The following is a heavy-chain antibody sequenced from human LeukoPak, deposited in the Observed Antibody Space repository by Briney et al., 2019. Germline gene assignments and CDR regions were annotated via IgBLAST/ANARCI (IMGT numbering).Heavy chain of an antibody. Sequence: GGSLRLSCAASGFTFSSYSMNWVRQAPGKGLEWVSSISSSSSYRYYADSVKGRFTISRDNAKNSLYLQMNSLRAEDTVVYYCASLYGSGSYYNPYYYGMDVWGQGTTVTVSS. J-gene: IGHJ6*02. V-gene: IGHV3-21*04. CDR2: ISSSSSYR. CDR1: GFTFSSYS. D-gene: IGHD3-10*01. CDR3: ASLYGSGSYYNPYYYGMDV.